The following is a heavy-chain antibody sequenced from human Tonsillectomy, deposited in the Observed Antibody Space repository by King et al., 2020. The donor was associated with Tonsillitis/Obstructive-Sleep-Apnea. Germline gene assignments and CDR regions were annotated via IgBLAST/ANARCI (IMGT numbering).Heavy chain of an antibody. CDR3: AKDLGYCSSTSCYTKFDY. CDR2: ISGSGGGT. V-gene: IGHV3-23*04. Sequence: VQLVESGGSLVQPGGSLRLSCAASGFTFSSYAMSWVRQAPGKGLEWVSGISGSGGGTYYADSVKGRFTISRDNSKNTLYLQMNSLRAEDTAVYYCAKDLGYCSSTSCYTKFDYWGQGTLVTVSS. D-gene: IGHD2-2*02. CDR1: GFTFSSYA. J-gene: IGHJ4*02.